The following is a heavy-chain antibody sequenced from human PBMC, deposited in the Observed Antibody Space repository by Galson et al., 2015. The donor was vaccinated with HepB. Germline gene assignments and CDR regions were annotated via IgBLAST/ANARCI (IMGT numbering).Heavy chain of an antibody. CDR3: ANGGIGGSAGLDY. Sequence: CAISGDSVSSNTTAWNWIRQSPARGLEWLGRTYYRSKWYRDYALSVKSRITINPDTSKNHFSLQLNSVTPEDTAVYFCANGGIGGSAGLDYWGQGTLVTVSS. CDR1: GDSVSSNTTA. D-gene: IGHD1-26*01. CDR2: TYYRSKWYR. V-gene: IGHV6-1*01. J-gene: IGHJ4*02.